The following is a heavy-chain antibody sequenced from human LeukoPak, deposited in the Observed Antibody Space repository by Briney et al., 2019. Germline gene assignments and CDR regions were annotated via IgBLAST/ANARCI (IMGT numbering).Heavy chain of an antibody. V-gene: IGHV1-2*02. D-gene: IGHD3-10*01. CDR2: INPNSGGT. CDR1: GYTFTGYY. J-gene: IGHJ6*03. Sequence: ASVKVSCKASGYTFTGYYMHWVRQAPGQGLEWMGWINPNSGGTNYAQKFQGRVTMTRDTSISTAYMGLSRLRSDDTAVYYCAREAYDSGSFRTDYYHMDVWGKGTTVTISS. CDR3: AREAYDSGSFRTDYYHMDV.